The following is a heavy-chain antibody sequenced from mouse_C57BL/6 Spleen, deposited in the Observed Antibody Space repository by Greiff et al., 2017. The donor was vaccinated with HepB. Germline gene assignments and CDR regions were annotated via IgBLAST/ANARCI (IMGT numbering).Heavy chain of an antibody. CDR2: IYPGDGDT. J-gene: IGHJ2*01. Sequence: VQLQQSGAELVKPGASVKISCKASGYAFSSYWMNWVKQRPGTGLEWIGQIYPGDGDTNYNGKFKGKATLTADKSSSTAYMQLSSLTSEDSAVYFCARRGTTVAYFDYWGQGTTLTVSS. CDR1: GYAFSSYW. V-gene: IGHV1-80*01. CDR3: ARRGTTVAYFDY. D-gene: IGHD1-1*01.